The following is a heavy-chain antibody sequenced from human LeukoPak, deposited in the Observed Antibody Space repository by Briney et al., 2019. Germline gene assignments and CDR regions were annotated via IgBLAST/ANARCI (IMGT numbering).Heavy chain of an antibody. CDR2: ISYDGSNK. CDR1: GFTFSSYA. Sequence: GGSLRLSCAASGFTFSSYAMHWVRQAPGKGLEWVAVISYDGSNKYYANSVKGRFTISRDNSKNTLYLQMNSLRAEDTAVYYCARVEFRLGYRDYYFDYWGQGTLVTVSS. J-gene: IGHJ4*02. V-gene: IGHV3-30-3*01. CDR3: ARVEFRLGYRDYYFDY. D-gene: IGHD5-18*01.